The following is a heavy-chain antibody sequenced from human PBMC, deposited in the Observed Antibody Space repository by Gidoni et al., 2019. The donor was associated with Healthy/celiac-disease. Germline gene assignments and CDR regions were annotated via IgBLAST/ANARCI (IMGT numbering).Heavy chain of an antibody. CDR2: ISGSGGST. Sequence: EVQLLESGGGLVQPGGSLRLPCAASGFTFSSYAMSWVRQAPGKGLELVSAISGSGGSTYYADSVKGRFTISRDNSKNTLYLQMNSLRAEDTAVYYCAKDRAAAGPGYMDVWGKGTTVTVSS. CDR1: GFTFSSYA. V-gene: IGHV3-23*01. CDR3: AKDRAAAGPGYMDV. D-gene: IGHD6-13*01. J-gene: IGHJ6*03.